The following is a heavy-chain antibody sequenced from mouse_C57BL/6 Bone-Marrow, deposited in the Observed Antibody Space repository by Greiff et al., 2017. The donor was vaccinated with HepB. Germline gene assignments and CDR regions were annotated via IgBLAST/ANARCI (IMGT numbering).Heavy chain of an antibody. CDR2: INPNNGGT. Sequence: VQLQQSGPELVKPGASVKISCKASGYTFTDYYMNWVKQSHGKSLEWIGDINPNNGGTSYNQKFKGKATLTVDKSSSTAYMELRSLTSEDSAVYYCARGITTVEGTYFDVWGTGTTVTVSS. J-gene: IGHJ1*03. CDR3: ARGITTVEGTYFDV. D-gene: IGHD1-1*01. CDR1: GYTFTDYY. V-gene: IGHV1-26*01.